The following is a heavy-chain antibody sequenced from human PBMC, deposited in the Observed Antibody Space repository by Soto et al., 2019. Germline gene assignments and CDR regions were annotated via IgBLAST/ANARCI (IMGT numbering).Heavy chain of an antibody. CDR1: GFSLNTNGMG. J-gene: IGHJ6*02. Sequence: QITLKESGPTLVRPTQTLTLTCSFSGFSLNTNGMGVGWFRQPPGTALEWLAFIYWVEDKPYSPSLKTRLTVTTDTSKNAVVLTLTNLDPLDTVTYYCAGWNYDSGLDVWGQGTTVTVSS. CDR2: IYWVEDK. V-gene: IGHV2-5*02. D-gene: IGHD1-7*01. CDR3: AGWNYDSGLDV.